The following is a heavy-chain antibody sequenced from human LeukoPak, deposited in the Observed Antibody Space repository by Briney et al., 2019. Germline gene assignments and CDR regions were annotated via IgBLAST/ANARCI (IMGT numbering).Heavy chain of an antibody. V-gene: IGHV1-69*06. J-gene: IGHJ4*02. D-gene: IGHD5-18*01. CDR1: GGTFSNYA. CDR3: ARASSDDTAMATPFAY. CDR2: ITPIFGTV. Sequence: GSSVKISCKASGGTFSNYAINWVRQAPGQGLEWMGGITPIFGTVNYVHKYKGRVTITADKSTSTAYMELSRLRSEDTATYYCARASSDDTAMATPFAYWGRGTLVIVSS.